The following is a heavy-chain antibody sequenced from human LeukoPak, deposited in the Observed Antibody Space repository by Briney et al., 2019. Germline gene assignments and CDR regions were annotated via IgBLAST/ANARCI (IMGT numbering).Heavy chain of an antibody. D-gene: IGHD3-16*02. CDR1: GGSISSYY. V-gene: IGHV4-59*01. J-gene: IGHJ4*02. CDR3: ASSVWGSHRYFDY. Sequence: SETLSLTCTVSGGSISSYYWSWIRQPPGKGLEWIGYIYYSGSTNYNPSLKSRVTISVDTSKNQFSLKLSSVTAADTAVYYCASSVWGSHRYFDYWGQGTLVTVSS. CDR2: IYYSGST.